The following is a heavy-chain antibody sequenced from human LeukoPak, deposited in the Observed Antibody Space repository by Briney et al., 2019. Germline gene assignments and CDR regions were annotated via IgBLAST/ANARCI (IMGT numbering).Heavy chain of an antibody. CDR1: GYTFTSYG. CDR2: ISAYNGNT. V-gene: IGHV1-18*01. D-gene: IGHD4-17*01. Sequence: ASVKVSCEASGYTFTSYGISWVRQAPGQGLEWMGWISAYNGNTNYAQKLQGRVTMTTDTSTSTAYMELRSLRSDDTAVYYCARFQAPGVTTVFDYWGQGTLVTVSS. J-gene: IGHJ4*02. CDR3: ARFQAPGVTTVFDY.